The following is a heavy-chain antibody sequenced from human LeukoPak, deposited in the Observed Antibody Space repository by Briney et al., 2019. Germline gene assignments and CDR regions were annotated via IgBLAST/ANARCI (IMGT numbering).Heavy chain of an antibody. V-gene: IGHV3-23*01. CDR1: GFTFSSYA. Sequence: GGSLRLSCAASGFTFSSYAMSWVRQAPGKGLEWVSVISGSGGSTYYADSVKGRFTISRDNSKNTLYLQMNSLRAEDTAVYYCAKGSLGGIEGIDYWGQGTLVTVSS. D-gene: IGHD3-16*01. CDR3: AKGSLGGIEGIDY. CDR2: ISGSGGST. J-gene: IGHJ4*02.